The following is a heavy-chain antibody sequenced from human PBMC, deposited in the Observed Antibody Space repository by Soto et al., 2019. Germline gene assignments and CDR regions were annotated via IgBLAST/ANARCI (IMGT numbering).Heavy chain of an antibody. CDR1: EFIFKSYG. Sequence: QVHLVESGGGVVQPGRSLRLSCAASEFIFKSYGMHWVRQAPGKGLEWVAFIWYDATNEFYADSVRGRFTISRDNSKNTLYLQMNSLRAEATAVYYCAREAYAGLLKFGNLDHWGQGTLVTVAS. D-gene: IGHD3-10*01. J-gene: IGHJ5*02. CDR2: IWYDATNE. CDR3: AREAYAGLLKFGNLDH. V-gene: IGHV3-33*01.